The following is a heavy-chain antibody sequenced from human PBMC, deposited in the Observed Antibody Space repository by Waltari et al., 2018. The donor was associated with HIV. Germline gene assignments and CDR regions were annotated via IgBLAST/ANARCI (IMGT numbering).Heavy chain of an antibody. V-gene: IGHV2-26*01. Sequence: QVTLKESGPVLAKPTETLTLTCTVSGFSLSNARMGVSWIRQPPGKALEWLAHIFSNDEKSYSTSLKSRLTISKDTSKSQVVLTMTNMDPVDTATYYCARILGMYSGSYYYDYWGQGTLVTVSS. CDR1: GFSLSNARMG. J-gene: IGHJ4*02. CDR2: IFSNDEK. CDR3: ARILGMYSGSYYYDY. D-gene: IGHD1-26*01.